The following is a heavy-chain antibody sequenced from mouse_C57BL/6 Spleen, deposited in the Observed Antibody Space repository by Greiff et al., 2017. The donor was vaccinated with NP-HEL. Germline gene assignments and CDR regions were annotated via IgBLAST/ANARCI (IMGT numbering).Heavy chain of an antibody. J-gene: IGHJ1*03. Sequence: QVQLQQPGAELVKPGASVKMSCKASGYTFTSYWITWVKQRPGQGLEWIGDIYPGSGSTNYNEKFKSKATLTVDTSSSTAYMQLGSLTSEDSAVYYCARKDYDYDERYFDVWGTRTTVTVSS. CDR2: IYPGSGST. CDR3: ARKDYDYDERYFDV. D-gene: IGHD2-4*01. CDR1: GYTFTSYW. V-gene: IGHV1-55*01.